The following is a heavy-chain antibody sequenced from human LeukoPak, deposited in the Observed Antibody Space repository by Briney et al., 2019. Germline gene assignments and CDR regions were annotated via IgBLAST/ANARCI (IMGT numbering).Heavy chain of an antibody. CDR2: IKQDGSEK. Sequence: GGSLRLSCAASGFTFSSYWRSWVRQAPGKGLEWVANIKQDGSEKYYVDSVKGRFTISRDNAKNSLYLQMNSLRAEDTAVYYCARSDSYGLDAFDIWGQGTMVTVSS. J-gene: IGHJ3*02. CDR3: ARSDSYGLDAFDI. CDR1: GFTFSSYW. D-gene: IGHD5-18*01. V-gene: IGHV3-7*01.